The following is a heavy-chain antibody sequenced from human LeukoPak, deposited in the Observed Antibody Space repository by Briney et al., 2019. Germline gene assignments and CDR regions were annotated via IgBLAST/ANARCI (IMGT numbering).Heavy chain of an antibody. CDR2: IYYGGST. J-gene: IGHJ3*02. CDR1: GGSISSYY. Sequence: SETLSLTCTVSGGSISSYYWSWIRQPPGKGLEWIGYIYYGGSTNYNPPLKSRVTISVDTSKNQFSLKLSSVTAADTAVYYCASNTVSALAFDIWGQGTMVTVSS. CDR3: ASNTVSALAFDI. V-gene: IGHV4-59*01. D-gene: IGHD4-17*01.